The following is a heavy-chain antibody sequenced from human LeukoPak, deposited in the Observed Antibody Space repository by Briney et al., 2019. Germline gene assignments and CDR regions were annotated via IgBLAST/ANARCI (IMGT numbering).Heavy chain of an antibody. Sequence: PGGSLRLSCAASGFTFSSYGMHWVRQAPGKGLEWVAVIPYDGGNKYYADSVKGRFTISRDNSKNTLYLQVNSLRAEDTAVYYCAKDLRGYSNSYYFDYWGQGILVTVSS. CDR1: GFTFSSYG. CDR3: AKDLRGYSNSYYFDY. D-gene: IGHD4-11*01. J-gene: IGHJ4*02. CDR2: IPYDGGNK. V-gene: IGHV3-30*18.